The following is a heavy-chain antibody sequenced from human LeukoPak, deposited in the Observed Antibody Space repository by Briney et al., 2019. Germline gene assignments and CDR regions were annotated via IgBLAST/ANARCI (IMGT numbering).Heavy chain of an antibody. CDR3: AKGAMITFGGVIVYTDY. CDR2: LYYMRGA. V-gene: IGHV4-59*01. D-gene: IGHD3-16*02. Sequence: SETLSLTCTVSGGSISGYYWNWSRQPPGKGVEWIGNLYYMRGAWYKSSLKSRVTTSVDTSRNEFSLKLSSVTAADTAVYYCAKGAMITFGGVIVYTDYWGQGTLVTVSS. J-gene: IGHJ4*02. CDR1: GGSISGYY.